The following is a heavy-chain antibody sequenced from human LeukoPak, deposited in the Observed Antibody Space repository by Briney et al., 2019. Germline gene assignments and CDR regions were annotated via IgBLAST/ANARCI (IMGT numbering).Heavy chain of an antibody. CDR3: ARRESRLDAFDI. J-gene: IGHJ3*02. CDR2: ISAYNGNT. CDR1: GGTFSSYA. Sequence: ASVKVSCKTSGGTFSSYAISWVRQAPGQGLEWMGWISAYNGNTNYAQKLQGRVTMTTDTSTSTAYMELRSLRSDDTAVYYCARRESRLDAFDIWGQGTMVTVSS. V-gene: IGHV1-18*01.